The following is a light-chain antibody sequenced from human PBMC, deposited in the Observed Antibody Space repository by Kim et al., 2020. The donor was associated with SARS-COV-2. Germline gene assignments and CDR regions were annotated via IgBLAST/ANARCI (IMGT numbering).Light chain of an antibody. CDR2: GKN. Sequence: FEHTFNIKYQRNILTIYYANCYQQKPGRAAVLVIYGKNNRPAGSPDRFSGSSSGNTASLTITGAQAEDEADYYCNSRDSSGNHLGVFGTGTKVTVL. J-gene: IGLJ1*01. CDR3: NSRDSSGNHLGV. V-gene: IGLV3-19*01. CDR1: ILTIYY.